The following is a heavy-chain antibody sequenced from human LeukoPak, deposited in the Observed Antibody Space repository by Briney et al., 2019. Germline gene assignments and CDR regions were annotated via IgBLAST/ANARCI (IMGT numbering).Heavy chain of an antibody. CDR1: GGSISSSNW. CDR3: ASFRWYSSTDYFDY. V-gene: IGHV4-4*02. D-gene: IGHD6-13*01. J-gene: IGHJ4*02. Sequence: SETLSLTCAVSGGSISSSNWWSWVRQPPGKGLEWIGYIYYSGSTNYNPSLKSRVTISVDTSKNQFSLKLSSVTAADTAVYYCASFRWYSSTDYFDYWGQGTLVTVSS. CDR2: IYYSGST.